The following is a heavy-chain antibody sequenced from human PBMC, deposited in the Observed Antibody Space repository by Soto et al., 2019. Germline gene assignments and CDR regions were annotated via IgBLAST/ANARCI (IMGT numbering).Heavy chain of an antibody. Sequence: SETLSLTCTVSGGSISSYYWNWIRQPPGKGLEWIGYIYYSGNTNYNPSLKSRVTISVDTSKNQFSLKLSSVTAADTAVYYCARDGYSYGYPFDYWGQGTLVTVSS. D-gene: IGHD5-18*01. CDR2: IYYSGNT. V-gene: IGHV4-59*01. CDR3: ARDGYSYGYPFDY. J-gene: IGHJ4*02. CDR1: GGSISSYY.